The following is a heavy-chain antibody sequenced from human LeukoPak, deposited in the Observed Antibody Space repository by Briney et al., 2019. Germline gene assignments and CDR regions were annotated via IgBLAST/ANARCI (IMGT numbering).Heavy chain of an antibody. V-gene: IGHV4-61*02. Sequence: YPSETLSLTCTVSGGSVSSGSYYWSWIRQPAGKGLECIGRMYTSGRSNYHPSLESRVTISIDKAMNQFSLKLTSVTAADTAVYYCARDYFQELGAFDIWGQGTMVTVSS. CDR3: ARDYFQELGAFDI. J-gene: IGHJ3*02. D-gene: IGHD2/OR15-2a*01. CDR2: MYTSGRS. CDR1: GGSVSSGSYY.